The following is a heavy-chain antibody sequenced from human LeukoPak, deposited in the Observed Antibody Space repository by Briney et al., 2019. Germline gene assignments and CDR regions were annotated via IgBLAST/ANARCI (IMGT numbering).Heavy chain of an antibody. Sequence: GGSLRLSCAASGFTFSSYAMSWVRQAPGKGLEWVSAISGGGGSTYYADSVKGRFTISRDNSKNTLYLQMNSLRAEDTAVYYCAKDSLIAVAGTGDYWGQGTLVTVSS. CDR2: ISGGGGST. CDR1: GFTFSSYA. D-gene: IGHD6-19*01. J-gene: IGHJ4*02. V-gene: IGHV3-23*01. CDR3: AKDSLIAVAGTGDY.